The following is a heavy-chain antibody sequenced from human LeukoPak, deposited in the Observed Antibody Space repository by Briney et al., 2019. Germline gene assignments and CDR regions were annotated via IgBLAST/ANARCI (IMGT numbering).Heavy chain of an antibody. J-gene: IGHJ4*02. Sequence: GGSLRLSCVASGFTFNSFWMSWVRQGPGKGLEWVANIKQDGSEKYYVDSVKGRFTISRDNAKNSLYLQMNSLRGEDTAVYYCARDLSMVRGIPGFDYWGQGTLVTVSS. V-gene: IGHV3-7*04. CDR2: IKQDGSEK. CDR3: ARDLSMVRGIPGFDY. D-gene: IGHD3-10*01. CDR1: GFTFNSFW.